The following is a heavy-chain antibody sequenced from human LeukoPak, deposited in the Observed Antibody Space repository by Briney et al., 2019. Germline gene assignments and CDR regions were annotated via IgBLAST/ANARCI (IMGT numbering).Heavy chain of an antibody. J-gene: IGHJ4*02. D-gene: IGHD3-22*01. CDR2: IYYSGST. CDR1: GGSISSGGYY. V-gene: IGHV4-31*03. CDR3: ARGRWSYSSGYLGGGY. Sequence: SETLSLTCTVSGGSISSGGYYWSWIRQHPGKGLEWIGYIYYSGSTYYNPSLKSRVTISVDTSKNQFSLKLSSVTAADTAVYYCARGRWSYSSGYLGGGYWGQGTLVTVSS.